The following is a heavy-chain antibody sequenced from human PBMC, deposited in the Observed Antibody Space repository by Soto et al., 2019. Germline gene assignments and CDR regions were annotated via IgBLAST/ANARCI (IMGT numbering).Heavy chain of an antibody. D-gene: IGHD3-22*01. V-gene: IGHV5-51*01. Sequence: PGESLKISCKGSGYSFTSYWICWVRQLPGKGLEWMEIIYPGDSDTRYSPSFRGQVTISADKSISTAYLQWSSLKASDTAMYYCERPTYYYDSSGYYKDDYYYYYGMDVLRKGTTVTVSS. CDR2: IYPGDSDT. J-gene: IGHJ6*01. CDR3: ERPTYYYDSSGYYKDDYYYYYGMDV. CDR1: GYSFTSYW.